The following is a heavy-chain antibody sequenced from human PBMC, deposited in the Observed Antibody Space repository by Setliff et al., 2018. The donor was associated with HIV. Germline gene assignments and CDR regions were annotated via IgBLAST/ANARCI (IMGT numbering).Heavy chain of an antibody. CDR2: INLYKDDT. CDR1: GYTFSSYS. Sequence: ASVKVSCKASGYTFSSYSITWVRQAPGQGLEWMGSINLYKDDTHYAQKFQDRVTMTADTSTNTVYMELRSLRSDDTAVYYCARYALCGSDCSDEGADSWGQGTLVTVSS. D-gene: IGHD2-21*01. J-gene: IGHJ4*02. V-gene: IGHV1-18*01. CDR3: ARYALCGSDCSDEGADS.